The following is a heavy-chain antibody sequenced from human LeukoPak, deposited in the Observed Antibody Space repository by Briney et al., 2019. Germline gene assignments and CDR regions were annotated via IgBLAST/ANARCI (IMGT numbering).Heavy chain of an antibody. Sequence: GGSLRLSCEASGFTFSSYAMSWVRQAPGKGLEWVSAISGSGGSTYYADSVKGRFTISRDNSKNTLYLQMNSLRAEDTAVYYCARDPDSVVVAAPLGAAFDIWGQGTMVTVSS. V-gene: IGHV3-23*01. CDR1: GFTFSSYA. J-gene: IGHJ3*02. CDR2: ISGSGGST. CDR3: ARDPDSVVVAAPLGAAFDI. D-gene: IGHD2-15*01.